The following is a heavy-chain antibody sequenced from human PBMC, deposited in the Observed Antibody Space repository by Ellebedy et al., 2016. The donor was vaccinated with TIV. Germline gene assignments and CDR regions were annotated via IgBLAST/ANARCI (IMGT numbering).Heavy chain of an antibody. J-gene: IGHJ4*02. D-gene: IGHD6-6*01. CDR1: GGSISGLSHY. CDR2: IYYTGST. CDR3: ARDSTSVSRFGY. V-gene: IGHV4-39*07. Sequence: MPGGSLRLSCTVSGGSISGLSHYWGWIRQTPGQGLEWIGAIYYTGSTYYNPSLKIRITISIDTAKNQFSLNLSSVTAADTAVYYCARDSTSVSRFGYWGPGTLVTVSS.